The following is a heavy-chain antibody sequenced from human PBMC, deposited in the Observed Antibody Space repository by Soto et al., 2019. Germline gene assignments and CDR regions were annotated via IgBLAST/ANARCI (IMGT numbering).Heavy chain of an antibody. CDR2: ISGSGGST. D-gene: IGHD6-13*01. CDR1: GFTFSSYA. CDR3: AKDGGYSSSWSFDYFDY. Sequence: GGSLRLSCAASGFTFSSYAMSWVRQAPGKGLEWVSAISGSGGSTYYADSVKGRFTISRDNSKNTLYLQMNSLRAEDTAVYYCAKDGGYSSSWSFDYFDYWGQGTLVTVSS. J-gene: IGHJ4*02. V-gene: IGHV3-23*01.